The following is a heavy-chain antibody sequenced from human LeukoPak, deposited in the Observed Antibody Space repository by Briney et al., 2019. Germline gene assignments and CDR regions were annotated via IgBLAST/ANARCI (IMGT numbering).Heavy chain of an antibody. V-gene: IGHV3-11*01. J-gene: IGHJ6*03. Sequence: PGRSLRLSWAASGFTFSDYYMSWIRQAPGKGLEWVSYISSSGSTIYYADSVKGRFTISRDNAKNSLYLQMNSLRAEDTAVYYCASLKTYYYYMDVGGKGTTVTVSS. CDR2: ISSSGSTI. CDR3: ASLKTYYYYMDV. CDR1: GFTFSDYY.